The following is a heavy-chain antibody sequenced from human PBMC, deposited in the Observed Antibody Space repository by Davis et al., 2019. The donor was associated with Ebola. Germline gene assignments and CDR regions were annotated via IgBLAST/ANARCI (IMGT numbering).Heavy chain of an antibody. V-gene: IGHV3-23*01. Sequence: GESLKISCAASGFTFSTYAMGWVRQAPGKGLEWVSDISSGGGAPYYADSVKGRFTTFRDNPKNTLYLQMNSLRAEDTALYYCGKGRGAYCDGDCSSRIIDYWGQGTLVTVSS. CDR3: GKGRGAYCDGDCSSRIIDY. J-gene: IGHJ4*02. CDR1: GFTFSTYA. CDR2: ISSGGGAP. D-gene: IGHD2-21*02.